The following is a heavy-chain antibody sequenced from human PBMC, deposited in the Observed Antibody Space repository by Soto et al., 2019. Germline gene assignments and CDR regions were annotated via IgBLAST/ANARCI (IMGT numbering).Heavy chain of an antibody. CDR2: IWYDGSNK. CDR3: ARDLVVVAADNYYYYMDV. D-gene: IGHD2-15*01. Sequence: LRLSCAASGFTFSSYGMHWVRQAPGKGLEWVAVIWYDGSNKYYADSVKGRFTISRDNSKNTLYLQMNSLRAEDTAVYYCARDLVVVAADNYYYYMDVWGKGTTVTVSS. V-gene: IGHV3-33*01. J-gene: IGHJ6*03. CDR1: GFTFSSYG.